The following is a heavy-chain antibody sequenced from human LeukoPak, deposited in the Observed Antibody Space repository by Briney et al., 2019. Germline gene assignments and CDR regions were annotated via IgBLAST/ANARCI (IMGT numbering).Heavy chain of an antibody. CDR2: IYYSGST. CDR3: ARQTGSGLFILP. V-gene: IGHV4-39*01. D-gene: IGHD3-10*01. CDR1: GGSISSSSYY. J-gene: IGHJ4*02. Sequence: SETLSLTCTVSGGSISSSSYYWGWIRQPPGKGLEWIGSIYYSGSTYYNPSLKSRVTISVDTSKNQFSLRLTSVTAADTAVYYGARQTGSGLFILPGGQGKLVTVSS.